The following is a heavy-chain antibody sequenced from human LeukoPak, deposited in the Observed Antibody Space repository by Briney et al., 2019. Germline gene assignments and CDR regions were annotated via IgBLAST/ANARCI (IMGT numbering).Heavy chain of an antibody. V-gene: IGHV7-4-1*02. CDR3: ARGATVTYYYYYYYGMDV. Sequence: EASVKVSCKASGYTFTSYAMNWVRQAPGQGLEWMGWINTNTGNPTYAQGFTGRFVFSLDTSVSTAYLQISSLKAEDTAVYYCARGATVTYYYYYYYGMDVWGQGTTVTVS. D-gene: IGHD4-17*01. CDR1: GYTFTSYA. CDR2: INTNTGNP. J-gene: IGHJ6*02.